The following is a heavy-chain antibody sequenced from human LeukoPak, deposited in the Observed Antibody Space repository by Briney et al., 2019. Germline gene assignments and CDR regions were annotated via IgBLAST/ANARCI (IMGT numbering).Heavy chain of an antibody. J-gene: IGHJ4*02. CDR2: ISYDGSNK. CDR1: GFTFSSYA. Sequence: GGSLRLSCAASGFTFSSYAMHWVRQAPGKGLEWVAVISYDGSNKYYADSVKGRFTISRDNSKNTLYLQMNSLRAEDTAVYYCARVAGGIAARPFDYWGQGTLVTVSS. V-gene: IGHV3-30*04. CDR3: ARVAGGIAARPFDY. D-gene: IGHD6-6*01.